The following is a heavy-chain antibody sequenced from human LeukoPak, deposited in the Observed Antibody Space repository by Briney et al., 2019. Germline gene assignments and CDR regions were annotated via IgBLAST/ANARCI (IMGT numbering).Heavy chain of an antibody. CDR3: XXXXXTYGLYLSDS. CDR1: GLTFSTYW. CDR2: INGDGSST. Sequence: GGSLRLSCEASGLTFSTYWMHWVRQAPGKGLMWVSRINGDGSSTSYADSVKGRFTISRDNTKNTLYLQMNGLRAEDAAIYYXXXXXXTYGLYLSDSWGQRTLVTVSS. D-gene: IGHD2-2*02. J-gene: IGHJ4*02. V-gene: IGHV3-74*01.